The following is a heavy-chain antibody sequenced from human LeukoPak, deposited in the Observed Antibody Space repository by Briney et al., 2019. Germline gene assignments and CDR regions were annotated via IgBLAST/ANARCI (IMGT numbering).Heavy chain of an antibody. Sequence: PGGSLRLSCAASGFTFSNAWMSWVRQAPGKGLEWVGRIKSKTDGGTTDYGAPVKGRFTISRDDSNNTLYLQMNSMKTEDTAVYYCTTDDILTGYDYYYYMDVWGKGTTVSISS. V-gene: IGHV3-15*01. CDR3: TTDDILTGYDYYYYMDV. CDR1: GFTFSNAW. J-gene: IGHJ6*03. CDR2: IKSKTDGGTT. D-gene: IGHD3-9*01.